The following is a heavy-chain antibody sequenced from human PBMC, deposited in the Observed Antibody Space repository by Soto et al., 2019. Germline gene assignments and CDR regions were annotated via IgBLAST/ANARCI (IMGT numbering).Heavy chain of an antibody. J-gene: IGHJ4*02. V-gene: IGHV3-30*18. CDR3: AKETIAVAGPYYFDY. CDR2: ISYDGSNK. Sequence: GGSLRLSCAASGFTFSSYGMHWVRQAPGKGLEWVAVISYDGSNKYYADSVKGRFTISRDNSKNTLYLQMNSLRAEDTAVYYCAKETIAVAGPYYFDYWGQGTLVTVSS. CDR1: GFTFSSYG. D-gene: IGHD6-19*01.